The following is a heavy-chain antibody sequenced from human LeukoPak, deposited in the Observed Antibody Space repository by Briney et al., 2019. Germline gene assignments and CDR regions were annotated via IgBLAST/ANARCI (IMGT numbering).Heavy chain of an antibody. Sequence: ASVKVSCKASGYTFTGYYMHWVRQAPGQGLEWMGWINPNGGGTNYAQKFQGRVTMTRDTSISTAYMELSRLRSDDTAVYYCASGIAARGWFDPWGQGTLVTVSS. V-gene: IGHV1-2*02. CDR2: INPNGGGT. D-gene: IGHD6-6*01. CDR1: GYTFTGYY. J-gene: IGHJ5*02. CDR3: ASGIAARGWFDP.